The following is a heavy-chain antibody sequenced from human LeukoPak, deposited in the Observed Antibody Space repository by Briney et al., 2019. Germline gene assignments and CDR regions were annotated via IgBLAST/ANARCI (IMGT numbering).Heavy chain of an antibody. D-gene: IGHD1-14*01. Sequence: GGSLRLSCAASGFTVSSNYMSWVRQAPGKGLEWVSVIYDGGSTYYADSVKGRLTISSDNSKNTLYLQMNSLTAGDTAVYYCARTHPTGYFDYWGQGTLVTVSS. V-gene: IGHV3-53*01. CDR3: ARTHPTGYFDY. CDR1: GFTVSSNY. CDR2: IYDGGST. J-gene: IGHJ4*02.